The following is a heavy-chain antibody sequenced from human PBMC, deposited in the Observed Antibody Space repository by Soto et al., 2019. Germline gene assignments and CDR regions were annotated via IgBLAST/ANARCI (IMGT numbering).Heavy chain of an antibody. CDR2: INDSGIT. V-gene: IGHV4-34*01. CDR3: ARGRSSVPDRRGIGYYGLDV. CDR1: GGSFSGYY. J-gene: IGHJ6*02. D-gene: IGHD6-6*01. Sequence: QVQLQQWGAEVLKPSETLSLTCVVNGGSFSGYYWSWIRQSPGKGLEWIGEINDSGITASNPSPESRITISVGMSTNQFSLNVKSVTDADSAVYHCARGRSSVPDRRGIGYYGLDVWGQGTTVTVSS.